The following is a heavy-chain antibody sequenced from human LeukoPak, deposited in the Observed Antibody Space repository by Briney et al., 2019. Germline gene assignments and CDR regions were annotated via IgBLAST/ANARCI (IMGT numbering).Heavy chain of an antibody. CDR3: ARRNIVATIDS. Sequence: KPSETLSLTCTVSGGSISSSSCYWAWSRQPPGKGLEWIGSIYYSGRTFYNPSLKSRLTISADTSKNQFSLTLTSVNAADTAVYYCARRNIVATIDSWGQGTLVTVSS. CDR1: GGSISSSSCY. D-gene: IGHD5-12*01. J-gene: IGHJ4*02. V-gene: IGHV4-39*01. CDR2: IYYSGRT.